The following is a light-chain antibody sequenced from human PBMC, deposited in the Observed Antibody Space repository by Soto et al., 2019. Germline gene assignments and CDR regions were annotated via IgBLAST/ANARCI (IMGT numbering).Light chain of an antibody. CDR3: QQYNDWPLT. CDR1: QSINSN. J-gene: IGKJ1*01. CDR2: GAF. V-gene: IGKV3-15*01. Sequence: EIVLTQSPGTLSLSPGERATLSCRASQSINSNLAWYQQKPGQAPSLLIYGAFTRATGIPARFSGTGSGTEFTLTISSLQSEDLALYYCQQYNDWPLTFGQGTKVDIK.